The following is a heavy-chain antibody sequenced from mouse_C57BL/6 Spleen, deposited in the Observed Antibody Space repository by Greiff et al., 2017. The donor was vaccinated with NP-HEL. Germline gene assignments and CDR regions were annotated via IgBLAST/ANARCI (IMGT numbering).Heavy chain of an antibody. CDR1: GYTFTDYY. J-gene: IGHJ2*01. V-gene: IGHV1-76*01. D-gene: IGHD1-1*01. CDR3: AREGYYGSRGCFDY. Sequence: QVQLKESGAELVRPGASVKLSCKASGYTFTDYYINWVKQRPGQGLEWIARIYPGSGNTYYNEKFKGKATLTAEKSSSTAYMQLSSLTSEDSAVYFCAREGYYGSRGCFDYWGQGTTLTVSS. CDR2: IYPGSGNT.